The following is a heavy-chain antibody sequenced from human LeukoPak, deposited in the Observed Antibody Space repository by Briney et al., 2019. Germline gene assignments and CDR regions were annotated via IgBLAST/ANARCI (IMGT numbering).Heavy chain of an antibody. CDR2: INWNGGST. Sequence: GGSLRLSWAASGFTFDDYGMSWVRKAQGKGLEWVSGINWNGGSTGYADSVKGRFTISRDNAKNSLYLQMNSLRAEDTALYYCARFLSSGYYSFAGYFDYWGQGTLVTVSS. V-gene: IGHV3-20*04. D-gene: IGHD3-22*01. CDR1: GFTFDDYG. J-gene: IGHJ4*02. CDR3: ARFLSSGYYSFAGYFDY.